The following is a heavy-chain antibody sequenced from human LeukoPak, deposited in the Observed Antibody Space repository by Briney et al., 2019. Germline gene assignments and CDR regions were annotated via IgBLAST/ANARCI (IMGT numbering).Heavy chain of an antibody. CDR3: AAPYSSTWFDY. CDR2: VVVGSDNI. D-gene: IGHD6-13*01. J-gene: IGHJ4*02. CDR1: GFTFTTRSA. V-gene: IGHV1-58*01. Sequence: GPSVKVSCKASGFTFTTRSAVQWVRQARGQRLEWIGWVVVGSDNINYAQKFQERVTITRDMSTSTAYMELSSLRSEDTAVYYCAAPYSSTWFDYWGQGTLVTVSS.